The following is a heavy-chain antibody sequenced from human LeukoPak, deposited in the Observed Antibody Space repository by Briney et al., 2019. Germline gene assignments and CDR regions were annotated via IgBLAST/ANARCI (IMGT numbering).Heavy chain of an antibody. J-gene: IGHJ4*02. V-gene: IGHV1-2*02. Sequence: ASVKVSCKASGYTFTGYYMHWVRQAPGQGLEWMGWINPNSGGTNYAQKFQGRVTMTRDTSISTAYMELSRLRSDDTAVYYCARANYGDDPFDYWGQGTLVTVSS. CDR2: INPNSGGT. CDR3: ARANYGDDPFDY. D-gene: IGHD4-17*01. CDR1: GYTFTGYY.